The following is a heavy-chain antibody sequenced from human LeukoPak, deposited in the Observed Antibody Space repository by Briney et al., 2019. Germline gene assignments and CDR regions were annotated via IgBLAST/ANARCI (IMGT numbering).Heavy chain of an antibody. D-gene: IGHD3-10*01. CDR2: INHSGST. J-gene: IGHJ3*02. CDR1: GGSFSGYY. CDR3: ARHTPLVLLWFGESVDAFDI. V-gene: IGHV4-34*01. Sequence: PSETLSLTCAVYGGSFSGYYWSWIRQPPGKGLEWIGEINHSGSTNYNPSLKSRVTISVDTSKNQFSLKLSSVTAADTAVYYCARHTPLVLLWFGESVDAFDIWGQGTMVTVSS.